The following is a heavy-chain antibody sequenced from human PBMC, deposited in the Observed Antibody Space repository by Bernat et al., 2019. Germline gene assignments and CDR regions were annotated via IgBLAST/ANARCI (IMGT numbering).Heavy chain of an antibody. V-gene: IGHV4-34*01. Sequence: QVQLQQWGAGLLKPSETLSLTCAVYGGSFSGYYWSWIRQPPGKGLEWIGEINHSGSTNYNPSLKSRVTISVETSKNQISLKLSYVHAADTAVYYCARVQRGIFKALNLWGRGTLVTVSS. CDR1: GGSFSGYY. CDR2: INHSGST. D-gene: IGHD3-3*01. J-gene: IGHJ2*01. CDR3: ARVQRGIFKALNL.